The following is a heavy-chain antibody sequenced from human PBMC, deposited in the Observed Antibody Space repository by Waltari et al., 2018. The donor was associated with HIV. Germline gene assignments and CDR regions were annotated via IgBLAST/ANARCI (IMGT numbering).Heavy chain of an antibody. CDR2: ISYSGST. V-gene: IGHV4-59*01. CDR3: ARGRRWLQFHGHYYFDY. CDR1: GDSISGNY. Sequence: QVQLQESGTGLVKPSETLSLTCNVSGDSISGNYWNWIRQPPGKEPDWIGYISYSGSTNYNPSLKSRVSLSLVSSKSQFSLKLRSVTALDTAVYYCARGRRWLQFHGHYYFDYWGQGILVTVSS. D-gene: IGHD5-12*01. J-gene: IGHJ4*02.